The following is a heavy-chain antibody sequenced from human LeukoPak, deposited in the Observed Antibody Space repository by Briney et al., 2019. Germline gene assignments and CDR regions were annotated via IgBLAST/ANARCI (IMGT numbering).Heavy chain of an antibody. CDR2: INTNTGNP. Sequence: ASVKVSCKASGYTFTSYAMNWVRQAPGQGLEWMGWINTNTGNPTYAQGFTRRFVFSLDTSVSTAYLQISSLKAEDTAVYYCASWVGHQSPYYFDYWGQGTLVTVSS. CDR3: ASWVGHQSPYYFDY. V-gene: IGHV7-4-1*02. CDR1: GYTFTSYA. J-gene: IGHJ4*02. D-gene: IGHD2-15*01.